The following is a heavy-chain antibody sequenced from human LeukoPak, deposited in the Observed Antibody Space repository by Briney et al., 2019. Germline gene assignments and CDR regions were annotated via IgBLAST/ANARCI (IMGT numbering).Heavy chain of an antibody. CDR1: GFTVSSSY. CDR3: VRGNGYTLLDY. J-gene: IGHJ4*01. V-gene: IGHV3-53*01. Sequence: GGSLRLSCAASGFTVSSSYMSWVRQAPGKGLEWVSVIYIGGNTYYAVSVMGRCTISRDNAEYTMYLQLNSLKAEDTAVYSCVRGNGYTLLDYWAHGTL. D-gene: IGHD5-24*01. CDR2: IYIGGNT.